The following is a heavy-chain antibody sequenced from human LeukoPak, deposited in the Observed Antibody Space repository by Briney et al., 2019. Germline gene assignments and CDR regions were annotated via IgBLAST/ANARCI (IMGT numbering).Heavy chain of an antibody. CDR3: ARVGYDFWSGLEYGMDV. D-gene: IGHD3-3*01. V-gene: IGHV4-61*02. CDR1: GGSISSGSYY. J-gene: IGHJ6*02. Sequence: SQTLSLTCTVSGGSISSGSYYWSWIRQPAGKGLELIGRIYTSGSTNYNPSLKSRVTISVDTSKNQFSLKLSSVTAADTAVYYCARVGYDFWSGLEYGMDVWGQGTTVTVSS. CDR2: IYTSGST.